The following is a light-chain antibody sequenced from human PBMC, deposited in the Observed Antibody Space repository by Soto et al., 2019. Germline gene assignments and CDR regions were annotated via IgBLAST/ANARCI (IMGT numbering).Light chain of an antibody. CDR3: QQFNNYPQT. Sequence: AIQLTQSPSSLSASVGDRVTITCRASQGISSALAWYQQKPGKAPKLLIYDASSLESGVPSRFSGSGSGTDFTLTISSLQPEDLAKDYYQQFNNYPQTFGPGTKVDIK. CDR2: DAS. V-gene: IGKV1D-13*01. CDR1: QGISSA. J-gene: IGKJ3*01.